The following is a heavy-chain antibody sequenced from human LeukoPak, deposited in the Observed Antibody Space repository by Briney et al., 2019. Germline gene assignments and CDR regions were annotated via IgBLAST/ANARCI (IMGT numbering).Heavy chain of an antibody. Sequence: SETLSLTCTVSGGSISSSSYYWGWIRQPPGKGLEWIGSIYYSGSTYYNPSLKSRVTISVDTSKNQFSLKLSSETAADTAVYYCARVDIVATTLDYWGQGTLVTVSS. CDR1: GGSISSSSYY. D-gene: IGHD5-12*01. CDR3: ARVDIVATTLDY. V-gene: IGHV4-39*07. J-gene: IGHJ4*02. CDR2: IYYSGST.